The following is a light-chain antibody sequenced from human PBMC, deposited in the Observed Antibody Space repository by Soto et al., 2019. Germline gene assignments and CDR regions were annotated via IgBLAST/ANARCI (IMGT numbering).Light chain of an antibody. V-gene: IGLV2-14*01. CDR3: SSYTSASTHVV. J-gene: IGLJ2*01. Sequence: QLVLTQPASVSGSLGQSITISCTGTSSDVGDYNYVSWYQQNPGKAPKLIIYDVSNRPSGVSNRFSGSKSGNTASLTISGLQAEDEADYYCSSYTSASTHVVFGGGTKLTVL. CDR2: DVS. CDR1: SSDVGDYNY.